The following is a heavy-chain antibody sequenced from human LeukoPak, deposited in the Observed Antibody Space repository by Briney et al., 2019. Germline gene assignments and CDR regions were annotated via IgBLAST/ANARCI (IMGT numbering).Heavy chain of an antibody. CDR2: IIPMFGTG. V-gene: IGHV1-69*05. CDR3: ARVSGSDWSEYYFDY. J-gene: IGHJ4*02. Sequence: SVKVSCKASGGTFSSYAISWVRQAPGQGLEWMGGIIPMFGTGNYAQKFQGRVTITTDESTNTAYMELSSLRSEDTAVYYCARVSGSDWSEYYFDYWGQGTLVTVSS. D-gene: IGHD3/OR15-3a*01. CDR1: GGTFSSYA.